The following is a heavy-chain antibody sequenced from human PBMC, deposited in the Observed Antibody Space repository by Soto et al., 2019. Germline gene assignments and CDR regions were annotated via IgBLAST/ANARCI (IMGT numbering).Heavy chain of an antibody. J-gene: IGHJ3*02. CDR2: FDPEDGET. CDR3: ATERTIAAAGTVAFDI. V-gene: IGHV1-24*01. D-gene: IGHD6-13*01. Sequence: ASVKVSCKVSGYTLTELSMHWVRQAPGKGLEWMGGFDPEDGETIYAQKFQGRVTMTEDTSTDTAYMELSSLRSEDTAVYYCATERTIAAAGTVAFDILGQGTMVTVSS. CDR1: GYTLTELS.